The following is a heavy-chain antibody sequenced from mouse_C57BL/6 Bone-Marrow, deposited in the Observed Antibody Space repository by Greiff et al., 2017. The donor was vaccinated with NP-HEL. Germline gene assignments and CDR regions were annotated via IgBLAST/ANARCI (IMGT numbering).Heavy chain of an antibody. CDR3: ARGGYYSNYGAY. Sequence: VQLQQPGAELVRPGSSVKLSCKASGYTFTSYWMDWVKQRPGQGLEWIGNIYPSDSETHYNQKFKDKATLTVDQSSSTAYMQLSSLTSEDSAVYYCARGGYYSNYGAYWGQGTLVTVSA. CDR2: IYPSDSET. D-gene: IGHD2-5*01. V-gene: IGHV1-61*01. CDR1: GYTFTSYW. J-gene: IGHJ3*01.